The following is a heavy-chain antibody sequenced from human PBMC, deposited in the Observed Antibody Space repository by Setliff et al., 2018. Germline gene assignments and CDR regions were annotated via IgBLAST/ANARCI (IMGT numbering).Heavy chain of an antibody. D-gene: IGHD6-19*01. CDR1: GFTFSSYS. J-gene: IGHJ4*02. V-gene: IGHV3-30*02. CDR3: AKDPHSTGWYFVPYLDY. CDR2: IRFDGTEK. Sequence: PGGSLRLSCAASGFTFSSYSMNWVRQAPGKGLEWVAFIRFDGTEKYYLDSVKGRFTISRDNSKNTLYLQMNSLTTEDTAVYYCAKDPHSTGWYFVPYLDYWGQGTLVTVS.